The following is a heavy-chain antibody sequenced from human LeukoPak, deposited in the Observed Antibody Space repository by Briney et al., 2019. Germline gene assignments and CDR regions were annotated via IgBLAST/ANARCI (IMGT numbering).Heavy chain of an antibody. J-gene: IGHJ4*02. Sequence: GGSLRLSCAASGFTFSSYGMSWVRQAPGKGLEWVSAISGSGGSTYYADSVKGRFTISRDNSKNTLYLQMNSLRAEDTAVYYCAKDPRITGTTPHFDYWGQGTLVTVSS. CDR3: AKDPRITGTTPHFDY. D-gene: IGHD1-20*01. V-gene: IGHV3-23*01. CDR1: GFTFSSYG. CDR2: ISGSGGST.